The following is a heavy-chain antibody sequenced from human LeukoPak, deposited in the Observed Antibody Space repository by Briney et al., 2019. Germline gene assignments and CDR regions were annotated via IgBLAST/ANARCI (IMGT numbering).Heavy chain of an antibody. CDR3: ARSLSHTGPVLRFLEWPRWYFDY. CDR2: ISGSGGST. Sequence: PGGSLRLSCAASGFTFSSYAMSWVRQAPGKGLEWVSAISGSGGSTYYADSVKGRFTISRDNSKNTLYLQMNSLRAEDTAVYYCARSLSHTGPVLRFLEWPRWYFDYWGQGTLVTVSS. V-gene: IGHV3-23*01. CDR1: GFTFSSYA. D-gene: IGHD3-3*01. J-gene: IGHJ4*02.